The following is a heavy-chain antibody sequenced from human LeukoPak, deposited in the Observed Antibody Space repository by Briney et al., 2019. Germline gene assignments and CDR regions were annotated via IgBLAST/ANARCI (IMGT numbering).Heavy chain of an antibody. CDR2: IYTSGST. D-gene: IGHD3-9*01. V-gene: IGHV4-4*07. Sequence: SETLSLTCIVSGGSISSYYWSWIRQPAGKGLEWIGRIYTSGSTNYNPSLKSRVTMSVDTSKNQFSLKLSSVTAADTAVYYCAREGPWGGYDILTGYYDYYYYGMDVWGQGTTVTVSS. CDR1: GGSISSYY. CDR3: AREGPWGGYDILTGYYDYYYYGMDV. J-gene: IGHJ6*02.